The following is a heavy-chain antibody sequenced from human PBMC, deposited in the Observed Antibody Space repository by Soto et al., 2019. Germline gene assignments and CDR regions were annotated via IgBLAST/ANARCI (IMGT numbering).Heavy chain of an antibody. CDR1: GGSISSYY. V-gene: IGHV4-59*01. D-gene: IGHD4-17*01. Sequence: PSETLSLTCTVSGGSISSYYWSWIRQPPGKGLEWIGYIYYSGSTNYNPSLKSRVTISVDTSKNQFSLKLSSVTAADTAVYYCARAYGDYGFDYWGQGTLVTVSS. CDR2: IYYSGST. J-gene: IGHJ4*02. CDR3: ARAYGDYGFDY.